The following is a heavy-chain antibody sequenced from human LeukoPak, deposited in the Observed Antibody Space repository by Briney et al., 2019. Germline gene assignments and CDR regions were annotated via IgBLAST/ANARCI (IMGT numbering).Heavy chain of an antibody. CDR1: GFTFNNYA. V-gene: IGHV3-23*01. D-gene: IGHD1-26*01. J-gene: IGHJ3*02. CDR2: ISGGGST. Sequence: GGSLRLSCAASGFTFNNYAMSWVRQAPGQGLEWVSAISGGGSTYYADSVKGRFTISRDNSKNALYLQMHSLRAEDAAVYYCAKSRWETYAVRAFDIWGQGTMVTVSS. CDR3: AKSRWETYAVRAFDI.